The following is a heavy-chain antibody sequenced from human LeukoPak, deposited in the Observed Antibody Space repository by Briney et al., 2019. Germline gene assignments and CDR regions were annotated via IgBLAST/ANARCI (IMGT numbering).Heavy chain of an antibody. CDR2: ISSSGSTI. J-gene: IGHJ4*02. CDR3: ARPNYGDDNIFDY. CDR1: GFTFSDYY. D-gene: IGHD4-17*01. V-gene: IGHV3-11*01. Sequence: PGGSLRLSCAASGFTFSDYYMSWIRQAPGKGLEWVSCISSSGSTIYYADSVKGRFTISRDNAKNSLYLQMNSLRAEDTAVYYCARPNYGDDNIFDYWGQGTLVTVSS.